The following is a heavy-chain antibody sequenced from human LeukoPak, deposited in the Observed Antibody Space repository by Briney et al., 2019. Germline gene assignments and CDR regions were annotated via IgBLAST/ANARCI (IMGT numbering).Heavy chain of an antibody. D-gene: IGHD3-22*01. CDR1: GFTFSSYI. V-gene: IGHV3-64D*09. J-gene: IGHJ4*02. CDR2: ITCNGDTT. Sequence: GGSLRLSCSASGFTFSSYIMHWARQAPGKGLEYVSAITCNGDTTYYADSVKGRVTISRDNSKNTLYLQMSSLRAEDTAVYYCVKGDSYYYDSSGRDSWGQGTLVTVSS. CDR3: VKGDSYYYDSSGRDS.